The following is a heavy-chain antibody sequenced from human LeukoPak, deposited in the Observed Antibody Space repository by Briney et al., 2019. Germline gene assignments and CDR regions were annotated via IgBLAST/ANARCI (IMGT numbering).Heavy chain of an antibody. CDR1: GFTFSSYA. D-gene: IGHD1-26*01. V-gene: IGHV3-30*04. Sequence: GGSLRLSCAASGFTFSSYAMHWVRQAPGKGLEWVAVISYDGSNKYYADSVKGRFTVSRDNSKNTLYLQMNSLRAEDTAVYYCARSRRRELLGTYFDYWGQGTLVTVSS. J-gene: IGHJ4*02. CDR2: ISYDGSNK. CDR3: ARSRRRELLGTYFDY.